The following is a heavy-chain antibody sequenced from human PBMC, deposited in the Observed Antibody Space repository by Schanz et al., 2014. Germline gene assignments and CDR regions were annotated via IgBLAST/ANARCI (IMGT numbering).Heavy chain of an antibody. CDR1: GGTFSTYT. CDR2: IIPILGIA. D-gene: IGHD1-20*01. V-gene: IGHV1-69*02. Sequence: SVKVSCKASGGTFSTYTISWVRQAPGQGLEWMGRIIPILGIANYAQKFQGRVTITADKSTSTAYMELSSLRSEDTVVHYCARARRYNGNDLGRGQGTLVTFSS. CDR3: ARARRYNGNDLG. J-gene: IGHJ4*02.